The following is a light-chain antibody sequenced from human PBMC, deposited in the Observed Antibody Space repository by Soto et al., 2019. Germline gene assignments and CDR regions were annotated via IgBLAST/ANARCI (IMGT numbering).Light chain of an antibody. V-gene: IGKV3-20*01. J-gene: IGKJ1*01. CDR1: QTISNSF. CDR2: GAS. Sequence: EVVLTQSPGTLSLSPGERATLSCRASQTISNSFLAWYQQKLGQRPRLLLFGASSRATGIPDRFSGSGSGSDFTLTISRLEPEDFAVYYCQQYGSSPWTFGQGTKVDIK. CDR3: QQYGSSPWT.